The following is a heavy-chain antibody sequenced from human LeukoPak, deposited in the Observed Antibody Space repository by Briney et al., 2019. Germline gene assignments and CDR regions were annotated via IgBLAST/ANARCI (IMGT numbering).Heavy chain of an antibody. D-gene: IGHD1-1*01. CDR1: GYTSTGYY. V-gene: IGHV1-2*02. J-gene: IGHJ4*02. CDR3: ARAYNWNYDFDY. Sequence: ASVTVSFKASGYTSTGYYMHWVRQAPGQGLEWMGWINPNSGGTNYAQKFQGRVTMTRDTSISTAYMELSRLRSDDTAVYYCARAYNWNYDFDYWGQGTLVIVSS. CDR2: INPNSGGT.